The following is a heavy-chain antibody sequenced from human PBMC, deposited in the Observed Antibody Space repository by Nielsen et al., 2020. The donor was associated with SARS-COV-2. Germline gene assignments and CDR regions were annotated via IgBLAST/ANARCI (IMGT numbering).Heavy chain of an antibody. Sequence: GESLKISCAASGFTFDDYGMSWVRQAPGKGLEWVSGINWNGGSTGYADSVKGRFTISRDNAKNSLYLQMNSLRAEDTAVYYCARDILEDIVVVVAATPYYGMDVWGQGTTVTVSS. CDR3: ARDILEDIVVVVAATPYYGMDV. V-gene: IGHV3-20*04. CDR2: INWNGGST. CDR1: GFTFDDYG. J-gene: IGHJ6*02. D-gene: IGHD2-15*01.